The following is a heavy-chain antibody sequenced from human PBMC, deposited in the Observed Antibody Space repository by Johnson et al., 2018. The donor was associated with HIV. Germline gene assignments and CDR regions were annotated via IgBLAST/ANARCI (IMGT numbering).Heavy chain of an antibody. CDR2: ISSSGSTI. V-gene: IGHV3-11*04. CDR1: GFTFSDYY. Sequence: QVQLVESGGGLVKPGGSLRLSCAASGFTFSDYYMSWIRQAPGKGLEWVSYISSSGSTIYYADSVKGRLTISRDNAKNSLYLQMNSLRAEDKAVYYCASITTIAAAGRGAFDIWGQGTMVTVSS. J-gene: IGHJ3*02. D-gene: IGHD6-13*01. CDR3: ASITTIAAAGRGAFDI.